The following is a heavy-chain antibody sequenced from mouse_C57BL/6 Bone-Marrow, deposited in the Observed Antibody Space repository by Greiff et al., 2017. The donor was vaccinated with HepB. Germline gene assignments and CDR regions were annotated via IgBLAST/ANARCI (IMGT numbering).Heavy chain of an antibody. J-gene: IGHJ2*01. D-gene: IGHD1-1*01. Sequence: QVQLQQSGAELVRPGTSVKLSCKASGYTFTSYWMHWVKQRPGQGLEWIGVIDPSDSYTNYNQKFKGKATLTVDTSSSTAYMQLSSLTSEDSAVYYCARWGFTTVVAPTFYFDYWGQGTTLTVSS. CDR2: IDPSDSYT. CDR3: ARWGFTTVVAPTFYFDY. CDR1: GYTFTSYW. V-gene: IGHV1-59*01.